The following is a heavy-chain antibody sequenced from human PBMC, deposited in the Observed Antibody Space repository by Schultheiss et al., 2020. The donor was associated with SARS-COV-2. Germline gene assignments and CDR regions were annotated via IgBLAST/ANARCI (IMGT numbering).Heavy chain of an antibody. CDR2: IYYSGST. D-gene: IGHD6-13*01. J-gene: IGHJ6*02. CDR3: ASKYSSSWSPYYYYGMDV. Sequence: GSLRLSCTVSGGSISSYYWSWIRQPPGKGLEWIGYIYYSGSTNYNPSLKSRVTISVDTSKNQFSLKLSSVTAADTAVYYCASKYSSSWSPYYYYGMDVWGQGTTVTVSS. CDR1: GGSISSYY. V-gene: IGHV4-59*08.